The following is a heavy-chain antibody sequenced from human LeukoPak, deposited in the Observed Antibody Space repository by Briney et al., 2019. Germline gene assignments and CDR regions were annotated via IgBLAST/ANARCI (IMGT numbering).Heavy chain of an antibody. CDR1: GGTFISYA. Sequence: GASVKVSCKASGGTFISYAISWVRQAPGQGLEWMGGIIPIFGTANYAQKFQGRVTITADESTSTAYMELSSLRSEDTAMYYCARDPYYYVSSGYDYWGQGTLVTVSS. J-gene: IGHJ4*02. CDR3: ARDPYYYVSSGYDY. D-gene: IGHD3-22*01. CDR2: IIPIFGTA. V-gene: IGHV1-69*13.